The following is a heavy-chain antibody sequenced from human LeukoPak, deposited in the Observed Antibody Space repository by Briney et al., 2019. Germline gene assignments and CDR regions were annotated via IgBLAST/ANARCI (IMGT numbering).Heavy chain of an antibody. D-gene: IGHD4-17*01. CDR3: ARDGRQKAVTRIAFDI. CDR2: INHSGST. V-gene: IGHV4-34*01. J-gene: IGHJ3*02. CDR1: GGSFSGYY. Sequence: PSETLSLTCAVYGGSFSGYYWSWIRQPPGKGLEWIGEINHSGSTNYNPSLKSRVAISVDTSKNQFSLKLTSVTAADTAVYYCARDGRQKAVTRIAFDIWGQGTMVTVSS.